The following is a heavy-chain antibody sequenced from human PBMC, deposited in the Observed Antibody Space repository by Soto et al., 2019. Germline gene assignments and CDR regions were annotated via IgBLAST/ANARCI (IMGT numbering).Heavy chain of an antibody. V-gene: IGHV5-51*01. J-gene: IGHJ4*02. D-gene: IGHD3-22*01. Sequence: PGESLKISCQGSGYSFTNYWIAWVRQMPGKGLEWMGIIYPGDSRTTYSPSFRGQVTISADRSINTAYLQWSSLKASDTAMYYCARWVEYYDSSGYPVRYFDYWGQGTLVTVSS. CDR3: ARWVEYYDSSGYPVRYFDY. CDR1: GYSFTNYW. CDR2: IYPGDSRT.